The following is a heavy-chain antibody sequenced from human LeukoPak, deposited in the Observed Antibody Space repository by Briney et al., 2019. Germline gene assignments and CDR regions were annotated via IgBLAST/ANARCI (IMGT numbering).Heavy chain of an antibody. CDR3: ARERSYCSGGSCYSYYYMDV. V-gene: IGHV3-7*01. CDR1: GFTFSSYW. CDR2: IKQDGSEK. Sequence: PGGSLRLSCAASGFTFSSYWMSWVRQAPGKGLEWVANIKQDGSEKYYVDSVKGRFTISRDNAKNSLYLQMNSLRAEDTAVYYCARERSYCSGGSCYSYYYMDVWGKGTTVTVSS. J-gene: IGHJ6*03. D-gene: IGHD2-15*01.